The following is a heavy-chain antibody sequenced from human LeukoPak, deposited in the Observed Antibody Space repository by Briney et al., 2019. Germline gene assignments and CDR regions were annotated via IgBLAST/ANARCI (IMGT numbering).Heavy chain of an antibody. Sequence: SETLSLTCTVSGVSISNYYWSWIRQPPGKGLEWIGYIYHSGSTYYNPSLKSRVTISVDRSKNQFSLKLSSVTAADTAVYYCARESRIAAAGTGGTDYWGQGTLVTVSS. D-gene: IGHD6-13*01. CDR2: IYHSGST. CDR3: ARESRIAAAGTGGTDY. CDR1: GVSISNYY. J-gene: IGHJ4*02. V-gene: IGHV4-59*12.